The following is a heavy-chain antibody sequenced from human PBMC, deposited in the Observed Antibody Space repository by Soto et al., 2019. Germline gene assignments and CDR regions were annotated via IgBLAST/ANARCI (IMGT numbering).Heavy chain of an antibody. D-gene: IGHD3-16*01. J-gene: IGHJ4*02. CDR1: RGSMNNYY. V-gene: IGHV4-59*01. CDR3: AGGPMGYDS. Sequence: QVQLQESGPGLVKPSETLSLTCTVSRGSMNNYYWSWIRQPPGKGLEWIGYIYYSGSTNYNPSLKGRVTISVDTSKNQFSLKLSSVTAADAAGYYCAGGPMGYDSWGQGTLVTVSS. CDR2: IYYSGST.